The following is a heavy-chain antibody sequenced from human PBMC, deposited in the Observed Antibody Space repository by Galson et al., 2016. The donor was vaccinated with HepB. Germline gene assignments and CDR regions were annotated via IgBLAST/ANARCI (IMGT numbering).Heavy chain of an antibody. CDR1: GFTLSNYN. V-gene: IGHV3-30-3*01. Sequence: SLRLSCAASGFTLSNYNVHWVRQAPGKGLEWVAIMSYDGANTFYADSVKGRFTISRDNSKNTLSLQMNSLRPDDTGVYYCTSDYGGFDPWGQGTLGTVSS. D-gene: IGHD4/OR15-4a*01. CDR2: MSYDGANT. J-gene: IGHJ5*02. CDR3: TSDYGGFDP.